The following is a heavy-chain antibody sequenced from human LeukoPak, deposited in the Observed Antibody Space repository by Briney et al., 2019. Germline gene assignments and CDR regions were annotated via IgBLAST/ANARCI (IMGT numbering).Heavy chain of an antibody. CDR1: GFTFSSYA. J-gene: IGHJ6*03. D-gene: IGHD2-2*01. CDR2: ISGSGGST. Sequence: GGSLRLSCAASGFTFSSYAMSWVRQAPGKGLEWVSGISGSGGSTNYAGSVKGRFTISRDNSKNTLYLQMNSLRAEDTAVYYCAKGNVDCSRTSCSYYYYMDVWGKGTTVTVSS. CDR3: AKGNVDCSRTSCSYYYYMDV. V-gene: IGHV3-23*01.